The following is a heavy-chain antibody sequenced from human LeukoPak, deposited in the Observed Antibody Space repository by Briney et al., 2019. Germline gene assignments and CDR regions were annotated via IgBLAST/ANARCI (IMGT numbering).Heavy chain of an antibody. V-gene: IGHV3-30*18. Sequence: GGSLRLSCAASGITFRSYGMHWVRQAPGKGLEWVAVISYDGRHKYCADSVKGRFSISRDNSKNTLYLQMNSLTDDDTAVYYCAKGARGDTVTSIVGLNWFDPWGQGTLVTVSS. CDR3: AKGARGDTVTSIVGLNWFDP. D-gene: IGHD4-17*01. CDR2: ISYDGRHK. J-gene: IGHJ5*02. CDR1: GITFRSYG.